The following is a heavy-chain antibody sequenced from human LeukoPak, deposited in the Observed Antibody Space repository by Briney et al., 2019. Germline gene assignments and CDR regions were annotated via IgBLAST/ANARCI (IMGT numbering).Heavy chain of an antibody. J-gene: IGHJ4*02. CDR2: ISATGGST. V-gene: IGHV3-23*01. CDR3: AKGGYSSGWRNYFDY. Sequence: GGSLRLSCAASGFTFSSYAMSWVRQAPGKGLEWVSTISATGGSTYYADSVKGRFTISRDNSKDTLYLQMNSLRAEDTAVYYCAKGGYSSGWRNYFDYWGQGTLVTVSS. D-gene: IGHD6-19*01. CDR1: GFTFSSYA.